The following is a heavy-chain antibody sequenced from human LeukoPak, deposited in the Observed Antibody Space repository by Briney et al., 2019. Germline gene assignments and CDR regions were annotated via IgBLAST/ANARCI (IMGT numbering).Heavy chain of an antibody. J-gene: IGHJ4*02. Sequence: ASVKVSCKASGYTFTSYYMHWVRQAPGQGLEWMGIINPSGGSTSYAQKFQGRVTMIRDTSTSTVYMELSSLRSEDTAVYYCARDSGGNTRSPYYFDYWGQGTLVTVSS. CDR2: INPSGGST. CDR3: ARDSGGNTRSPYYFDY. V-gene: IGHV1-46*01. D-gene: IGHD3-10*01. CDR1: GYTFTSYY.